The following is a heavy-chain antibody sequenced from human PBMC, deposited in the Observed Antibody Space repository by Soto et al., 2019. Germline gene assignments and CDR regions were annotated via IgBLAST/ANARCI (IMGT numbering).Heavy chain of an antibody. J-gene: IGHJ4*02. CDR2: INPNSGGT. CDR3: ARDIDPLNDFWSGYSDY. V-gene: IGHV1-2*02. D-gene: IGHD3-3*01. Sequence: VASVKVSCKASGYTFTGYYMRWVRQAPGQGLEWMGWINPNSGGTNYAQKFQGRVTMTRDTSISTAYMELSRLRSDDTAVYYCARDIDPLNDFWSGYSDYWGQGTLVTVSS. CDR1: GYTFTGYY.